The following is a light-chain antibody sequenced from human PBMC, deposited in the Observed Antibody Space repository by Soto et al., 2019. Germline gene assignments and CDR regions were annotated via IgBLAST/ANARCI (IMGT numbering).Light chain of an antibody. V-gene: IGLV1-51*01. CDR3: GSWDSSLSAYV. CDR1: SSNIGGNS. J-gene: IGLJ1*01. CDR2: DDD. Sequence: QSAMTQPPSVSAAPGQKVTISCSGSSSNIGGNSVSWYQQLPGTAPKLLIYDDDKRPSGIPDRLPGYKSGKSATLGITGFQTGDEADYYCGSWDSSLSAYVFATGTKLTVL.